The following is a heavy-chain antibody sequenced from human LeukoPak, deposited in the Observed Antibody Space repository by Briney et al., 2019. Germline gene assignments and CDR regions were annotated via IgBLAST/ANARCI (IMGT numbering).Heavy chain of an antibody. D-gene: IGHD3-22*01. J-gene: IGHJ4*02. CDR3: ASISHDISGYYDY. CDR2: LNSDGSGT. Sequence: PGGSLRLSCAASGFTFSSYWMHWVRQAPGKGLVWVSRLNSDGSGTTYADSVKGRFTISRDNAKNTLYLQMNSLRAEDTAVYFCASISHDISGYYDYWGQGTPVTVSS. V-gene: IGHV3-74*01. CDR1: GFTFSSYW.